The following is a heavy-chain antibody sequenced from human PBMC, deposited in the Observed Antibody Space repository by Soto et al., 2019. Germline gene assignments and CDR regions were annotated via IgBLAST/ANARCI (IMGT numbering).Heavy chain of an antibody. Sequence: LSLTCAVYGGSFSGYYWSWIRQPPGKGLEWIGEINHSGSTNYNPSLKSRVTISVDTSKNQFSLKLSSVTAADTAVYYCARGLTYYYYMDVWGKGTTVTVSS. J-gene: IGHJ6*03. CDR2: INHSGST. CDR3: ARGLTYYYYMDV. V-gene: IGHV4-34*01. CDR1: GGSFSGYY.